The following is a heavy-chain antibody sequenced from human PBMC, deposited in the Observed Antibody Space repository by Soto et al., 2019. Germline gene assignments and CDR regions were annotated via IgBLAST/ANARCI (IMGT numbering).Heavy chain of an antibody. CDR3: TTDLTYGSGSYYKGQDY. J-gene: IGHJ4*02. D-gene: IGHD3-10*01. V-gene: IGHV3-15*01. Sequence: EVQLVESGGGLVKPGGSLRLSCAASVFTFSNAWMSWVRQAPGKGLEWVGRIKSKTDGWTTDYGAPVKGRFTISRDDSKNTLDLQINGVKTEDTAVYYCTTDLTYGSGSYYKGQDYCGQATMVTVSS. CDR2: IKSKTDGWTT. CDR1: VFTFSNAW.